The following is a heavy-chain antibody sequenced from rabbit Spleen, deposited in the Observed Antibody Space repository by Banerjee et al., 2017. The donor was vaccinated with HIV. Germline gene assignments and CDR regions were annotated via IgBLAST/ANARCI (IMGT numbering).Heavy chain of an antibody. CDR1: GFSFSSSYD. CDR2: INAATGKP. J-gene: IGHJ4*01. D-gene: IGHD1-1*01. CDR3: ARDLVAIIGWNFNL. V-gene: IGHV1S45*01. Sequence: QEQLVESGGGLVKPGASLTLTCTASGFSFSSSYDMCWVRQAPGKGLEWIACINAATGKPVYATWAKGRFTISRTSSTTVTLRMTSLTAADTATYFCARDLVAIIGWNFNLWGPGTLVTVS.